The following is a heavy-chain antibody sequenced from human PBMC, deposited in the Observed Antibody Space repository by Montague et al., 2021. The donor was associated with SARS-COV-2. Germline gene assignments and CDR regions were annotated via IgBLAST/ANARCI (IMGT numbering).Heavy chain of an antibody. V-gene: IGHV4-59*01. D-gene: IGHD5-24*01. J-gene: IGHJ3*01. CDR2: ISYSGST. Sequence: SETLSLTCSVSGGSISDYYWTWIRQSPGKGLEWIGYISYSGSTNYSPSLKSRVTISVDTSKNQFSLNLSSVTAADPAVYFCARLSGYNPFDAFDLWGPGTMVTVSS. CDR1: GGSISDYY. CDR3: ARLSGYNPFDAFDL.